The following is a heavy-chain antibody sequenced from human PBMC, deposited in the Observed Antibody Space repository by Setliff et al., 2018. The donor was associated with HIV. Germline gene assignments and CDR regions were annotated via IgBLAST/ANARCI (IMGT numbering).Heavy chain of an antibody. CDR2: IHYSGST. Sequence: TSETLSLTCTISGGSIIRRAYSWGWIRQPPGKGLQWIGSIHYSGSTYYQPSLESRVTISVDTCNNQFSLSLKSVTAADTAVYFCAQMSISAAVYFDYWGQGALVTVSS. CDR1: GGSIIRRAYS. CDR3: AQMSISAAVYFDY. D-gene: IGHD6-13*01. V-gene: IGHV4-39*07. J-gene: IGHJ4*02.